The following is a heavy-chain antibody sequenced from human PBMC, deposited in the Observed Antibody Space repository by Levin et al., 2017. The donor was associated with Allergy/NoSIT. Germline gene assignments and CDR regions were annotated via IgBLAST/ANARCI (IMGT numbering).Heavy chain of an antibody. D-gene: IGHD3-10*01. J-gene: IGHJ4*02. CDR1: GDSLSNPYW. CDR2: IYHSGRT. V-gene: IGHV4-4*02. Sequence: KPSETLSLTCAVSGDSLSNPYWWGWVRQPPGKGLEWIGEIYHSGRTNYNPSLKSRVIISVDKSKNQFSLNLTSVTAADTAVYYCAREVVRTITHYFDYWGQGTLVTVSS. CDR3: AREVVRTITHYFDY.